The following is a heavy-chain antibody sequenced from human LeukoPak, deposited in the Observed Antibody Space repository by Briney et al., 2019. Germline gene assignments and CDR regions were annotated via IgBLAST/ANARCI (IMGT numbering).Heavy chain of an antibody. CDR2: IVPVFG. CDR3: ATPEGGYEFQFDF. J-gene: IGHJ4*02. V-gene: IGHV1-69*13. Sequence: SVKVSCKASGGTFRSYAISWLRQAPGQGLEWMGGIVPVFGQKFQGRLTITADESTSTAHMELSSLRSDDTAIYYCATPEGGYEFQFDFWGQGTLVTVSS. CDR1: GGTFRSYA. D-gene: IGHD5-12*01.